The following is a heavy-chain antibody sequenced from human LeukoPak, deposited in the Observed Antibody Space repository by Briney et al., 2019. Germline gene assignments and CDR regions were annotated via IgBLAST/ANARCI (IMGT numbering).Heavy chain of an antibody. Sequence: PGGSLRLSCAASGFTFSSYAMHWVRQAPGKGLEWVAVISYDGSNKYYADSVKGRFTISRDNSKNTLYLQMNSLRAEDTAVYYCARDTYYYDSSGYLDYWGQGTQVTVSS. J-gene: IGHJ4*02. CDR1: GFTFSSYA. V-gene: IGHV3-30-3*01. CDR2: ISYDGSNK. D-gene: IGHD3-22*01. CDR3: ARDTYYYDSSGYLDY.